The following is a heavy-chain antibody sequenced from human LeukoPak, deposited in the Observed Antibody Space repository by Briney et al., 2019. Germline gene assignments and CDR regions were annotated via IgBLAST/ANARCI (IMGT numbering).Heavy chain of an antibody. V-gene: IGHV5-51*01. CDR3: ARGALYYYYYMDV. Sequence: GESLKISCQGSGYSFTSYWIGWVRQMPGKGLEWMGIIYPGDSDTRYSPSFQGQVTISADKSTSTAYLQWSSLKASGTAMYYCARGALYYYYYMDVWGKGTTVTISS. J-gene: IGHJ6*03. CDR2: IYPGDSDT. CDR1: GYSFTSYW.